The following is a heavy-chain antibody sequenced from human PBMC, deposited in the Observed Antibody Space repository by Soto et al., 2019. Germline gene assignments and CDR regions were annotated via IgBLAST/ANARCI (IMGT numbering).Heavy chain of an antibody. CDR3: AGDGAYDSSGYYDYFDY. J-gene: IGHJ4*02. V-gene: IGHV1-46*01. CDR2: INPSGGST. D-gene: IGHD3-22*01. Sequence: QVQLVQSGAEVKKPGASVKVSCKASGYTFTSYYMHWVRQAPGQGLEWMGIINPSGGSTSYAQKFQGRVTMTRDTSTSTVYMELSSLRSEDTAVYYCAGDGAYDSSGYYDYFDYWGQGTLVTVSS. CDR1: GYTFTSYY.